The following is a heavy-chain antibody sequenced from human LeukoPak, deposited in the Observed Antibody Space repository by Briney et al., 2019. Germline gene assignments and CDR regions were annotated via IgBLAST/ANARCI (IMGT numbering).Heavy chain of an antibody. CDR1: GFTFSSYW. CDR2: IKQDGSEK. CDR3: ARDLPGKYCSSTSCYGKY. D-gene: IGHD2-2*01. Sequence: PGGSLRLSCAASGFTFSSYWMSWVRQAPGKGLEWVANIKQDGSEKYYADSVKGRFTISRDNAKNSLYLQMNSLRAEDTAVYYCARDLPGKYCSSTSCYGKYWGQGTLVTVSS. J-gene: IGHJ4*02. V-gene: IGHV3-7*01.